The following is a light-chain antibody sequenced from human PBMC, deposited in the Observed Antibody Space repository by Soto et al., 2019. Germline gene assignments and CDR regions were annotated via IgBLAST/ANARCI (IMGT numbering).Light chain of an antibody. V-gene: IGKV1-33*01. Sequence: DIQMTQSPSSLSASVGDTVTITCQASQDITNHLNWYQHKPGKAPNLLIYDASHLETGVPSRFTGSGSGTYFTLTISSLQSEDMATYYCQTYDGVPQFGPGTRVDF. CDR2: DAS. J-gene: IGKJ3*01. CDR3: QTYDGVPQ. CDR1: QDITNH.